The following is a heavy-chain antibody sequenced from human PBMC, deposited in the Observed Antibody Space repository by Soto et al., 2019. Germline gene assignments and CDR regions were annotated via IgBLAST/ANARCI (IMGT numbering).Heavy chain of an antibody. CDR2: ISQSGST. CDR3: ARAYDFWSGSLDS. D-gene: IGHD3-3*01. CDR1: GGSVSSGDYT. V-gene: IGHV4-30-2*06. J-gene: IGHJ4*02. Sequence: QLQLQESGSGLVRPSQTLSLTCTVSGGSVSSGDYTWNWIRQSPGKGLEWIGYISQSGSTDYNPSLKSRVTISVDRSKNQFSLRLSSMTAADTAFYFCARAYDFWSGSLDSWGQGTLVTVSS.